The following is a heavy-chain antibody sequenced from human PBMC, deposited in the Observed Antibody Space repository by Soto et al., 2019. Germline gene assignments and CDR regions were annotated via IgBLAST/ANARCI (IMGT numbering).Heavy chain of an antibody. CDR2: ISGSGAGT. V-gene: IGHV3-23*01. CDR1: GFTFTTYA. D-gene: IGHD6-19*01. CDR3: AKEALTVAGNNFDS. Sequence: EIELLESGGGLVQPGGSLRLSCAASGFTFTTYAMGWVRQAPGKGLEWVSSISGSGAGTFCADSVKGRFTISRDNAKKMVYLQMNGLRADDTAVYYCAKEALTVAGNNFDSWGQGTLVTVSS. J-gene: IGHJ4*02.